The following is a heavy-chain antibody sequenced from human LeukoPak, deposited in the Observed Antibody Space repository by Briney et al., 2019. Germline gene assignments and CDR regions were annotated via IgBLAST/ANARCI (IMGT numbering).Heavy chain of an antibody. CDR2: IISWSSAV. J-gene: IGHJ4*02. V-gene: IGHV3-48*01. CDR1: GCIFLRYG. CDR3: ARVGWNNIAVY. Sequence: GGSVSLSCVCCGCIFLRYGMQGVRQSPGKGVEWVSLIISWSSAVYYADSVKGRFTVSRVNAKSSLYLQMGSLGAEDTAVYYCARVGWNNIAVYWGQGTLVAVCS. D-gene: IGHD1/OR15-1a*01.